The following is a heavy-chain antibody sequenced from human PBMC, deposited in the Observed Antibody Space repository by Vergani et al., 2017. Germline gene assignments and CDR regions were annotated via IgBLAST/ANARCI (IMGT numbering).Heavy chain of an antibody. J-gene: IGHJ1*01. CDR3: ARDGGYYGSGSYGAYFQH. V-gene: IGHV3-30-3*01. Sequence: QVQLVESGGGVVQPGRSLRLSCAASGFTFSSYAMHWVRQAPGKGLEWAAVISYDGSNKYYADSVKGRFTISRDNSKNTLYLQMNSLMAEGTAVYYCARDGGYYGSGSYGAYFQHWGQGTLVTVSS. CDR1: GFTFSSYA. CDR2: ISYDGSNK. D-gene: IGHD3-10*01.